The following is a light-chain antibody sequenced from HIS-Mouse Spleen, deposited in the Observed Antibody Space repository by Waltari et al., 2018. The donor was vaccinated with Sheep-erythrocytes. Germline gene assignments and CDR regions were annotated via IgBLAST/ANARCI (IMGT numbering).Light chain of an antibody. V-gene: IGLV2-11*01. J-gene: IGLJ3*02. CDR3: CSYAGSYTFWV. Sequence: QSALTQPRSVSGSPGQSVTISCTGTSSDVGGYNYVSWYQPHPGKAPKLMIYDVSTRPSGVPDRFSGSKSGNTASLTISGLQAEDEADYYCCSYAGSYTFWVFGGGTKLTVL. CDR1: SSDVGGYNY. CDR2: DVS.